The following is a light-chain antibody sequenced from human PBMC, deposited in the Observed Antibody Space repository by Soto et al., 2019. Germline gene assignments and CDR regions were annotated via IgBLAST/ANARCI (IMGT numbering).Light chain of an antibody. CDR1: QSVLYSSHNNNY. J-gene: IGKJ5*01. V-gene: IGKV4-1*01. CDR2: DIS. Sequence: DVVITHSPHSLAVSLGERATINCKSSQSVLYSSHNNNYLAWYQQKPGQAPRLLIYDISSRATGIPDRFSGSVSGTDFTLTITRLEPEDFAVFYCQQYGSSEIIFGQGTRLEIK. CDR3: QQYGSSEII.